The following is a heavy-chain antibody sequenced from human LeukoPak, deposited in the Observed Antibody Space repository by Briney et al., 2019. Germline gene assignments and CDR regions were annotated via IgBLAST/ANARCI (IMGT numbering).Heavy chain of an antibody. CDR3: ARGEDGDYYFQH. CDR2: INHSGSS. CDR1: GGSISSDY. D-gene: IGHD4-17*01. V-gene: IGHV4-34*01. J-gene: IGHJ1*01. Sequence: PSETLSLTCTVSGGSISSDYWSWIRQPPGKGLEWIGEINHSGSSNDNPSLKSRVTISVDTSKNQFSLKLSSVTAADTAVYYCARGEDGDYYFQHWGQGTLVTVSS.